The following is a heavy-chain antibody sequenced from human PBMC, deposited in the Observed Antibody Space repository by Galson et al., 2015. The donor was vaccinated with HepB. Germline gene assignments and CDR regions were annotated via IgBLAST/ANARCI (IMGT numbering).Heavy chain of an antibody. J-gene: IGHJ4*02. CDR1: GFTFSSYG. D-gene: IGHD6-6*01. CDR2: IWYDGSNK. V-gene: IGHV3-33*01. CDR3: ARDMYSSSSGYFDY. Sequence: SLRLSCAASGFTFSSYGMHGVRQAPGKGLEWVAVIWYDGSNKYYADSVKGRFTISRDNSKNTLYLQMNSLRAEDTAVYYCARDMYSSSSGYFDYWGQGTLVTVSS.